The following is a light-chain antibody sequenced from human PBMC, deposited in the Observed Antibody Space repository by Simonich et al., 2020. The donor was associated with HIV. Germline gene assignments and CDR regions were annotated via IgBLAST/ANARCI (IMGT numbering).Light chain of an antibody. CDR1: QSVLYSSNTKNY. CDR3: QQYYSTPPT. CDR2: WAS. J-gene: IGKJ1*01. Sequence: DIVMTQSPDSLAVSLGERATINCKSSQSVLYSSNTKNYLAWYQQKPGHPPNLLIYWASTRESGVPDRFSASGSGTDFTLTISSLQAEDVAIYYCQQYYSTPPTFGQGTKVEIK. V-gene: IGKV4-1*01.